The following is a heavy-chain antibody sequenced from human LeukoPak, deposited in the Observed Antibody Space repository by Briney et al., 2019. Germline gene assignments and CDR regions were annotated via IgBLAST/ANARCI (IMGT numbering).Heavy chain of an antibody. CDR2: IYYSGST. D-gene: IGHD4-17*01. J-gene: IGHJ4*02. V-gene: IGHV4-39*07. CDR3: ARAVTTTVTNFDY. Sequence: SETLSLTCTVSGGSISSSSYYWGWIRQPPGKGLEWIGSIYYSGSTYYNPSLKSRVTISVDTSKNQFSLKLSSVTAADTAVYYCARAVTTTVTNFDYWGQGTLVTVSS. CDR1: GGSISSSSYY.